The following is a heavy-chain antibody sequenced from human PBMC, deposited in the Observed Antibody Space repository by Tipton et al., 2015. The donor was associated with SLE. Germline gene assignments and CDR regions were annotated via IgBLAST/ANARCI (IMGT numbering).Heavy chain of an antibody. CDR2: IYYSGST. J-gene: IGHJ4*02. CDR3: ARGLVNSSSSDY. V-gene: IGHV4-59*12. Sequence: LRLSCAVYGGSFSGYYWSWIRQPPGKGLEWIGYIYYSGSTNYNPSLKSRVTISVDTSKNQFSLKLSSVTAADTAVYYCARGLVNSSSSDYWGQGTLVTVSS. D-gene: IGHD6-6*01. CDR1: GGSFSGYY.